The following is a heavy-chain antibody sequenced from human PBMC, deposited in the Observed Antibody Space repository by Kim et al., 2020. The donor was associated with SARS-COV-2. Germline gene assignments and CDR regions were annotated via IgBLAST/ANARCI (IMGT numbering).Heavy chain of an antibody. J-gene: IGHJ5*02. CDR2: IIPIFGTA. V-gene: IGHV1-69*13. Sequence: SVKVSCKASGGTFSSYAISWVRQAPGQGLEWMGGIIPIFGTANYAQKFQGRVTITADESTSTAYMELSSLRSEDTAVYYCARDLSEQLGESWFDPWGQGTLVTVSS. CDR1: GGTFSSYA. D-gene: IGHD6-6*01. CDR3: ARDLSEQLGESWFDP.